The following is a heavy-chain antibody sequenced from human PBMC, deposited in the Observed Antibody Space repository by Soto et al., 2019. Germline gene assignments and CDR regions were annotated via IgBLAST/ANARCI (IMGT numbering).Heavy chain of an antibody. J-gene: IGHJ6*02. V-gene: IGHV4-61*08. CDR2: IYYSGST. Sequence: KPSETLSLTCAVSGGSISSGGYSWSWIRQPPGKGLEWIGYIYYSGSTNYNPSLKSRVTISVDTSKNQFSLKLSSVTAADTAVYYCARVQDTMVRGVYYYYGMDVWGQGTTVTVSS. CDR1: GGSISSGGYS. CDR3: ARVQDTMVRGVYYYYGMDV. D-gene: IGHD3-10*01.